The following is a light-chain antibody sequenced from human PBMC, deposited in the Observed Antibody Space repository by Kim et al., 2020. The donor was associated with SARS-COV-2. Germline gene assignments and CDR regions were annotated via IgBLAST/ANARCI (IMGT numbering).Light chain of an antibody. Sequence: ASVGYRFTISSRASQNIHIWLPWFQQKPGKAPRCLMYKASTLESGVPSRFSGTVSGTEFTLTISSLQPDDSATYYCQQYDVDPETFGQGTKVDIK. CDR1: QNIHIW. J-gene: IGKJ1*01. CDR3: QQYDVDPET. CDR2: KAS. V-gene: IGKV1-5*03.